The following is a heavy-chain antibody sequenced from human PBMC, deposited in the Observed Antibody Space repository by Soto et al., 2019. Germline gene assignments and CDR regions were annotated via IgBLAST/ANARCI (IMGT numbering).Heavy chain of an antibody. CDR1: GGSISSYY. CDR3: ARRHGPFDF. Sequence: QVQLQESGPGLVKPSETLSLTCTVSGGSISSYYWSWIRQPPGKGLEWIGYIYYSGSTSYNPSLQSRVTISVDTSKNQFSLKLSSVTAADTAVYYCARRHGPFDFWGQGTLVTVSS. CDR2: IYYSGST. V-gene: IGHV4-59*01. J-gene: IGHJ4*02.